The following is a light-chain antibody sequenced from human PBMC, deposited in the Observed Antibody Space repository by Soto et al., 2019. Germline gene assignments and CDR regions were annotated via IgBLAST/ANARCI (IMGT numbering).Light chain of an antibody. CDR1: NSDIGFYNY. CDR3: SSYTSSSPLYV. CDR2: EVA. Sequence: ALTHPASVSGSPGQSITISCTGTNSDIGFYNYVSWYQQHPGEAPKLIIYEVAKRPSGVSSRFSGSKSGNTASLTISGLQAEDEADYHCSSYTSSSPLYVFGTGTKVTVL. V-gene: IGLV2-14*01. J-gene: IGLJ1*01.